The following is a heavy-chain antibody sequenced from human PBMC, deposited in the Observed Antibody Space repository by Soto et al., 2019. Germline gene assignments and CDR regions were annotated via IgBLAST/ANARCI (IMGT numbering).Heavy chain of an antibody. CDR3: ARESQDMVLMAKDY. CDR1: GFTVSSNY. J-gene: IGHJ4*02. V-gene: IGHV3-66*01. CDR2: IYSGGST. Sequence: EVQLVESGGGLVQPGGSLRLSCAASGFTVSSNYMSWVRQAPGKGLEWVSVIYSGGSTYYADSVKGRFTISRDNSKNTLYLQMNSLRAEDTAVYYCARESQDMVLMAKDYWGQGTLVTVSS. D-gene: IGHD2-8*01.